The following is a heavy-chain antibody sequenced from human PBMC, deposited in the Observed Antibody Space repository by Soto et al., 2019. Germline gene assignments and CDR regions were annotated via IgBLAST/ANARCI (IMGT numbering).Heavy chain of an antibody. V-gene: IGHV3-23*01. CDR3: AKGYCTNAVCYTDY. CDR2: ISSNDYTT. Sequence: GGSLRLSCATSGFTFRSYAMTWVRQAPGKGLEWVSLISSNDYTTYYADSVTGRFTISRDNSKNTLYLQMNSLRAEDTALYYCAKGYCTNAVCYTDYWGQGTLVTVSS. CDR1: GFTFRSYA. D-gene: IGHD2-8*01. J-gene: IGHJ4*02.